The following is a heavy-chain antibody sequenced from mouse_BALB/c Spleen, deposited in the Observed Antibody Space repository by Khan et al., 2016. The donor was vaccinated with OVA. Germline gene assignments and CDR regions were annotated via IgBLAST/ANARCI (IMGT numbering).Heavy chain of an antibody. CDR2: IAPGSGST. V-gene: IGHV1S41*01. J-gene: IGHJ4*01. D-gene: IGHD1-1*01. Sequence: DLVKPGASVKLSCKASVYTFTSYWINWIKQRTGQGLVWIGRIAPGSGSTSYNEMFKNKAILTVDTFSSTAYIQFSSLSSEDSAVFFCARSNYYGSGLYAIDYWGQGTSVTVSS. CDR1: VYTFTSYW. CDR3: ARSNYYGSGLYAIDY.